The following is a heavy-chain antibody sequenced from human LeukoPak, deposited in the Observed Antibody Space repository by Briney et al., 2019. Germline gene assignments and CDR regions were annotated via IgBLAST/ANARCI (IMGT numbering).Heavy chain of an antibody. D-gene: IGHD3-9*01. CDR1: GGSFSGYY. Sequence: SETLSLTCAVYGGSFSGYYWSWIRQPPGKGLEWIGEINHSVSTNYNPSLKSRVTISVDTSKNQFSLKLSSVTAADTAVYYCARHGLRYPFDYWGQGTLVTVSS. V-gene: IGHV4-34*01. J-gene: IGHJ4*02. CDR3: ARHGLRYPFDY. CDR2: INHSVST.